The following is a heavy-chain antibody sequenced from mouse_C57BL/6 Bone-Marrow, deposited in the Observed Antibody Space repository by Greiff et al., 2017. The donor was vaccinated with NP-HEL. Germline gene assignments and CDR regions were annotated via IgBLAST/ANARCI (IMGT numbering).Heavy chain of an antibody. CDR2: IYPRDGST. Sequence: VQLQQSDAELVKPGASVKISCKVSGYTFTDHTIHWMKQRPEQGLEWIGYIYPRDGSTKYNEKFKGKATLTADKSYSTAYMQLNSLTSEDSAVYFCARPKTAQALWFAYWGQGTLVTVSA. CDR1: GYTFTDHT. J-gene: IGHJ3*01. V-gene: IGHV1-78*01. D-gene: IGHD3-2*02. CDR3: ARPKTAQALWFAY.